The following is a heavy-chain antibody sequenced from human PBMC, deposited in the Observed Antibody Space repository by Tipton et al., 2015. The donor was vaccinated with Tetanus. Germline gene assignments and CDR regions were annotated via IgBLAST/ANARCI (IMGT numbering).Heavy chain of an antibody. CDR1: GFSFSSYA. D-gene: IGHD6-19*01. J-gene: IGHJ4*02. CDR2: ISGSGEGK. CDR3: AKRGQQWVVSSYFDS. V-gene: IGHV3-23*01. Sequence: GSLRLSCAASGFSFSSYAMTWVRQAPGRGLEWVSAISGSGEGKFYADSVKGRFTISRDNSKNTVFLQMNSPRADDTAVYFCAKRGQQWVVSSYFDSWGQGTLVAVSS.